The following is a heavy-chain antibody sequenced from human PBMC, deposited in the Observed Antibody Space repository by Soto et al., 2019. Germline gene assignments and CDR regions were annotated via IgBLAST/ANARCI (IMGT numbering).Heavy chain of an antibody. CDR3: SNDPGTRHTQVHYGMDV. D-gene: IGHD1-1*01. CDR1: GFTFSSYA. Sequence: GGSLRLSCSASGFTFSSYAMHWVRQAPGKGLEYVSAISSNGGSTYYADSVKGRFTISRDNSKNTLYLQMSSLRAEDTAVYYCSNDPGTRHTQVHYGMDVWGQGTTVTVSS. J-gene: IGHJ6*02. CDR2: ISSNGGST. V-gene: IGHV3-64D*06.